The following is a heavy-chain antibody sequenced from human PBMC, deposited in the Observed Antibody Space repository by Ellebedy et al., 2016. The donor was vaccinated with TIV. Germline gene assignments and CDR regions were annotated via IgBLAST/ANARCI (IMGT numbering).Heavy chain of an antibody. V-gene: IGHV3-30*01. Sequence: GESLKISCAASGFTFSSDAMHWVRQAPGKGLEWVAVIPYDGSNKYYADAVKGRFTISRDNSKNTLYLQMNSLRAEDTAVYYCARDQSGYEIWTLDYWGQGTLVTVSS. CDR3: ARDQSGYEIWTLDY. J-gene: IGHJ4*02. CDR2: IPYDGSNK. D-gene: IGHD3-9*01. CDR1: GFTFSSDA.